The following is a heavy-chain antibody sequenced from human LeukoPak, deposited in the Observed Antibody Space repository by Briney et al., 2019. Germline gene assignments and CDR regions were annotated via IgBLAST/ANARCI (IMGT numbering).Heavy chain of an antibody. D-gene: IGHD5-18*01. CDR3: ARDKGTDMGYYFDY. J-gene: IGHJ4*02. Sequence: ASVRVSCKASGYTFTGYYMHWVRQAPGQGLEWMGWINPNSGGTNFAQKFQGRVTMTRDTSISTAYMELGSLRSDDTAVYYCARDKGTDMGYYFDYWGQGTLVTVSS. CDR2: INPNSGGT. V-gene: IGHV1-2*02. CDR1: GYTFTGYY.